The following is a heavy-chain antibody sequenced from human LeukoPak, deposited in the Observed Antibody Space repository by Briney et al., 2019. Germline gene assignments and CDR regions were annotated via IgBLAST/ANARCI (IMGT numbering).Heavy chain of an antibody. CDR1: GGSISSGSYY. Sequence: PSETLSLTCTVSGGSISSGSYYWSWIRQPAGKGLEWIGRIYTSGSTNYNPSLKSRVTISVDTSKNQFSLKLSSVTAADTAVYYCARDLRKYYFDYWGQGTLVTVSS. D-gene: IGHD4-17*01. CDR2: IYTSGST. J-gene: IGHJ4*02. CDR3: ARDLRKYYFDY. V-gene: IGHV4-61*02.